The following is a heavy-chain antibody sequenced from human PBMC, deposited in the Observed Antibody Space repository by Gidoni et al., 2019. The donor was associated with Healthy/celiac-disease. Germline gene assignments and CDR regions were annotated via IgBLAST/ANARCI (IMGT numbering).Heavy chain of an antibody. CDR3: ARQTEYYDFWSGYWAPFDY. D-gene: IGHD3-3*01. Sequence: EVQLVESGGGLVQPGGSLRLSCAASGFTFSSYEMNWVRQAPGKGLEWVSYISSSGSTIYYADSVKGRFTISRDNAKNSLYLQMNSLRAEDTAVYYCARQTEYYDFWSGYWAPFDYWGQGTLVTVSS. J-gene: IGHJ4*02. V-gene: IGHV3-48*03. CDR1: GFTFSSYE. CDR2: ISSSGSTI.